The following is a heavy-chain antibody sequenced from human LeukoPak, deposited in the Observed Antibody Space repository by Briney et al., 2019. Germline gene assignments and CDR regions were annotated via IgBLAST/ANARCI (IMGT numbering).Heavy chain of an antibody. D-gene: IGHD6-19*01. Sequence: GGSLRLSCATSGFTFSTYAMSWVRQAPGRGLEWVSSISGIGDSTYYADSVKGRFTISRDNSKNTLYLQMNSLRAEDTAVYYCAKDQSSGWLDYWGQGTLVTVSS. CDR3: AKDQSSGWLDY. CDR1: GFTFSTYA. J-gene: IGHJ4*02. V-gene: IGHV3-23*01. CDR2: ISGIGDST.